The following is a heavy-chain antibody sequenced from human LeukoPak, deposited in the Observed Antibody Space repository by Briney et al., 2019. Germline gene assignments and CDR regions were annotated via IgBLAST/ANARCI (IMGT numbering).Heavy chain of an antibody. CDR3: AGLPAYYYDTSGFYFDY. V-gene: IGHV3-66*04. J-gene: IGHJ4*02. Sequence: GGSLRLSCAASGFTVSSNYMSWVRQAPGRGLEWVSVIYSGGSTYYADSVKGRFTISRDNSKNTLYLQMNSLRAEDTAVYYCAGLPAYYYDTSGFYFDYWGQGTLVTVSS. CDR2: IYSGGST. CDR1: GFTVSSNY. D-gene: IGHD3-22*01.